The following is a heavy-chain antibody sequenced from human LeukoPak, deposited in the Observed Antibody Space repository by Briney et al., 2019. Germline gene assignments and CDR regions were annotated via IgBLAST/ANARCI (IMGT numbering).Heavy chain of an antibody. D-gene: IGHD6-13*01. CDR1: GYTFTGYY. CDR3: ARAGAAAGIY. Sequence: ASVKVSCKASGYTFTGYYMHWVRQAPGQGLEWMGWINPNSGGTNYAQKFQGRVTMTRNTSISTAYMELSSLRSEDTAVYYCARAGAAAGIYWGQGTLVTVSS. CDR2: INPNSGGT. J-gene: IGHJ4*02. V-gene: IGHV1-2*02.